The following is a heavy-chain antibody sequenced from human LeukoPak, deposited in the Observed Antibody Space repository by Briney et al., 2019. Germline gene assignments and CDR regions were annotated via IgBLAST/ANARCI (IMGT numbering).Heavy chain of an antibody. J-gene: IGHJ4*02. V-gene: IGHV3-21*01. CDR3: AAMFGVTSSPFDY. CDR2: ISSSSSYI. Sequence: PGGSLRLSCAASGFTFSSYSMNWVRRAPGKGLEWVSSISSSSSYIYYADSVKGRFTISGDNAKNSLYLQMNSLRAEDTAVYYCAAMFGVTSSPFDYWGQGTLVTVSS. D-gene: IGHD3-10*02. CDR1: GFTFSSYS.